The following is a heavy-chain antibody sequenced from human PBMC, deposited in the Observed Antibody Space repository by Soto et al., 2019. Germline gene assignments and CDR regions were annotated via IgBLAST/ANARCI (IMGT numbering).Heavy chain of an antibody. Sequence: QVQLVESGGGVVQPGKSLRLSCAASGFTFSTYGMHWVRQAPGKGLEWVAVIWYDGSNKYHGDSLKGRFTISRDNSKNTLYLQINNLSAEDTAVYYCGRDGALGDTAVVDSWGQGTLVTVSS. CDR2: IWYDGSNK. D-gene: IGHD5-18*01. CDR1: GFTFSTYG. J-gene: IGHJ4*02. V-gene: IGHV3-33*01. CDR3: GRDGALGDTAVVDS.